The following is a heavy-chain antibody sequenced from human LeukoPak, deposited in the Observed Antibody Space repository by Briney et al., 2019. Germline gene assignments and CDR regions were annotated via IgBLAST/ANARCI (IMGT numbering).Heavy chain of an antibody. Sequence: SETLSLTCAVSGGSISSYYWSWIRQPPGKGLEWIGYDYYSGSSNYNPSLKSRVTISVDTSKNQFSLKMSSVTAADTAAYYCARDLKLDGSSGYYAFDIWGQGTMVTVSS. CDR1: GGSISSYY. J-gene: IGHJ3*02. CDR3: ARDLKLDGSSGYYAFDI. V-gene: IGHV4-59*01. CDR2: DYYSGSS. D-gene: IGHD3-22*01.